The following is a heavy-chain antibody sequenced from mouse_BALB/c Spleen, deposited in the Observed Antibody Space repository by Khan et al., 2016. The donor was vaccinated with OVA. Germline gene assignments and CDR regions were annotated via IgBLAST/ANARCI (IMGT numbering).Heavy chain of an antibody. V-gene: IGHV14-3*02. Sequence: VQLQQSGAELVKPGASVKLSCTASGLNIKDTYMHWVKQRPEQGLEWIGRIYPANGNTKYDPKFQGKATITSDTSSKPAYLQLSSLTSEDTADYYGARINAWGQGTTLTVSS. CDR3: ARINA. J-gene: IGHJ2*01. CDR2: IYPANGNT. CDR1: GLNIKDTY.